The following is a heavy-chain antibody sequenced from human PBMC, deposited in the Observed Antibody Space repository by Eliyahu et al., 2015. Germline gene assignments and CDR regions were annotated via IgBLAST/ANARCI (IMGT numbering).Heavy chain of an antibody. J-gene: IGHJ6*02. CDR1: XCSXSSYX. V-gene: IGHV4-4*07. CDR2: IYTSGST. D-gene: IGHD3-22*01. CDR3: ARTYYYDSSGYYGVNAMDV. Sequence: QVQLQESGPGLVKPSETLSLTCTVSXCSXSSYXWNWIRQPAGKGLELIGRIYTSGSTSYNPSLKSRVTMSEDTSKNQFSLKLSSVTAADTAVYYCARTYYYDSSGYYGVNAMDVWGQGTTVTVSS.